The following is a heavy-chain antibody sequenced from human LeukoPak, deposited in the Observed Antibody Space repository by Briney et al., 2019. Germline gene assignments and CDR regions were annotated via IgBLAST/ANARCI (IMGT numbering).Heavy chain of an antibody. V-gene: IGHV1-3*01. CDR1: GYTFTSYA. Sequence: ASVKVSCKASGYTFTSYAMHWVRQAPGQRLEWMGWINAGKGNTKYSQKFQGRVTITRDTSASTAYMELSSLRSEDTAVYYCARDIARKILWPGYWGQGTLVTVSS. CDR3: ARDIARKILWPGY. D-gene: IGHD2/OR15-2a*01. J-gene: IGHJ4*02. CDR2: INAGKGNT.